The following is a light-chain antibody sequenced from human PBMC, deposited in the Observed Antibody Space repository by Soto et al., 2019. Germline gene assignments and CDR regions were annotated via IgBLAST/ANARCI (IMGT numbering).Light chain of an antibody. CDR1: SNDIGTSNF. J-gene: IGLJ2*01. CDR3: SSYTISSTVV. CDR2: DVS. Sequence: QSALTQPASVSGSPGQSITISCTGTSNDIGTSNFVSWYQHHPGKAPKLMIYDVSNRPSGVSDRFSGSKSSNTASLTISGLQAEDEADYYCSSYTISSTVVFGGGTKVTVL. V-gene: IGLV2-14*03.